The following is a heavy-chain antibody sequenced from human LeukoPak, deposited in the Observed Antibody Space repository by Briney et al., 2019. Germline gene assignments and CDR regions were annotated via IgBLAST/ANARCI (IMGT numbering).Heavy chain of an antibody. Sequence: PSETLSLTCTVSGGSISSYYWSWIRQPPGKGLEWIGYIYYSGSTNYNPSLKSRVTISVDTSKNQFSLKLSSVTAADTAMYYCASGHAGSNYAFDYWGQGTLVTVSS. V-gene: IGHV4-59*12. CDR2: IYYSGST. D-gene: IGHD4-11*01. CDR3: ASGHAGSNYAFDY. J-gene: IGHJ4*02. CDR1: GGSISSYY.